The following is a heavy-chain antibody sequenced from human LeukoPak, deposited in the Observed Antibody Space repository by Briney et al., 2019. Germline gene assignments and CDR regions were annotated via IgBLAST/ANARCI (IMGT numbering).Heavy chain of an antibody. V-gene: IGHV4-4*07. CDR2: IYTSGST. CDR1: GGSISSYY. D-gene: IGHD3-22*01. CDR3: ASLLDYYDSSGYKY. Sequence: PSETLSLTCTVSGGSISSYYWSWIRQPAGKGLEWIGRIYTSGSTNYNPSLKSRVTMSVDTSKNQFSLKLSSVTAADTAVYYCASLLDYYDSSGYKYWGQGTLVTVSS. J-gene: IGHJ4*02.